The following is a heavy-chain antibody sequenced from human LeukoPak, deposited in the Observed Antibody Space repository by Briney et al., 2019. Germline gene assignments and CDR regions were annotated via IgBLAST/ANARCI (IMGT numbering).Heavy chain of an antibody. Sequence: SETLSLTCAVSDVSIFRSNWWSWVRQPPGKGLEWIGQISPSGSTNYSPSLKSRVTISVDKSKTQFSLRLTSVTAADTAVYYCARDSGTTGEVKFDPWGQGTLVTVSS. CDR3: ARDSGTTGEVKFDP. V-gene: IGHV4-4*02. J-gene: IGHJ5*02. D-gene: IGHD3-10*01. CDR2: ISPSGST. CDR1: DVSIFRSNW.